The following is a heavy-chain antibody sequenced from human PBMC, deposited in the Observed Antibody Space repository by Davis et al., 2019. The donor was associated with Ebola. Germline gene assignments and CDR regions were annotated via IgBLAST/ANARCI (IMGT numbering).Heavy chain of an antibody. D-gene: IGHD2-2*02. J-gene: IGHJ5*02. CDR2: FHPRDSDT. Sequence: GESLKISCQASGYRFTNYWIAWVRQVPGKGLEWVGMFHPRDSDTKYSPSFQGQVTMSADKSISTAYLQWSSLKASDTAMYYCARRENYCSSTSCYSGWFDPWGQGTLVTVSS. CDR1: GYRFTNYW. CDR3: ARRENYCSSTSCYSGWFDP. V-gene: IGHV5-51*01.